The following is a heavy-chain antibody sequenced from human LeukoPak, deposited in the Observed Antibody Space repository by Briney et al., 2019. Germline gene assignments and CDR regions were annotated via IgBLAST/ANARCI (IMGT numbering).Heavy chain of an antibody. J-gene: IGHJ4*02. CDR1: GGSINGYY. Sequence: PSETLSLTCTVSGGSINGYYWTWIRQPPGKGLEWIGFVYYSASTNYNPSLKSRATISVDTSKKQFSLRLSSVTTAETAVYYCARGIMTTVPTFDSWGQGTLVTVSS. D-gene: IGHD4-17*01. V-gene: IGHV4-59*01. CDR2: VYYSAST. CDR3: ARGIMTTVPTFDS.